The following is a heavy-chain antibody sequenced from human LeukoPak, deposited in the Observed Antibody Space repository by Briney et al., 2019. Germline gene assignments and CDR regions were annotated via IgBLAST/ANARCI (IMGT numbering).Heavy chain of an antibody. CDR1: GFTFNRYW. D-gene: IGHD3-22*01. CDR3: TRAYYDSSGRYFDY. V-gene: IGHV3-74*01. Sequence: PGGSLRLSCAASGFTFNRYWMHWVRHAPGKGLVWVSRINSDGNSTSYADSVKGRFTISRDNAKNTLYLQMNSLRAEDTAVYYCTRAYYDSSGRYFDYWGQGTVVPVSS. CDR2: INSDGNST. J-gene: IGHJ4*02.